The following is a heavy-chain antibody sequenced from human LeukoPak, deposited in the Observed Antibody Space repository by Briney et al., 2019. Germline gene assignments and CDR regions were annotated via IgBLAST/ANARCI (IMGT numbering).Heavy chain of an antibody. V-gene: IGHV3-9*01. CDR3: AKGTELLRGPFDY. CDR1: GFTFDDYA. Sequence: GGSLRLSCAASGFTFDDYAMHWVRQAPGKGLEWVSGISWNSGSLDYADSVKGRFTISRDNAKNSLFLQMNSLRAEDTALYYCAKGTELLRGPFDYWGQGTLVTVSS. CDR2: ISWNSGSL. D-gene: IGHD1-26*01. J-gene: IGHJ4*02.